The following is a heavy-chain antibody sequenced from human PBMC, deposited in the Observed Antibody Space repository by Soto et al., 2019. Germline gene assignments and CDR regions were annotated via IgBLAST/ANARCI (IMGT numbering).Heavy chain of an antibody. CDR2: MYNTGST. D-gene: IGHD2-21*02. Sequence: SETLSLTCTVSGGSISSYYWSWIRQPPGKGLEWIGYMYNTGSTVYNPSLKSRVTISVDTSKNQFSLKLNAVTAADTAVYYCARDLCGYCGTDCYALDVWGQGTTVTVSS. J-gene: IGHJ6*02. V-gene: IGHV4-59*01. CDR3: ARDLCGYCGTDCYALDV. CDR1: GGSISSYY.